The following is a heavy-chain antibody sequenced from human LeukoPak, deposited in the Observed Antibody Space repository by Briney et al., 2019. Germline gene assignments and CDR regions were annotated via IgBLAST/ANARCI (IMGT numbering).Heavy chain of an antibody. J-gene: IGHJ6*02. D-gene: IGHD5-18*01. CDR3: VLWSYYYYGLDV. CDR2: SRNKAKSHTT. Sequence: PGGSLRLSCAASGFTFSDRDMDWVRQAPGKGLEWVGRSRNKAKSHTTEYAASVKGRFTISRDNSNNPVWLQMNSLKSEDTAVYYCVLWSYYYYGLDVWGQGTTVTVSS. V-gene: IGHV3-72*01. CDR1: GFTFSDRD.